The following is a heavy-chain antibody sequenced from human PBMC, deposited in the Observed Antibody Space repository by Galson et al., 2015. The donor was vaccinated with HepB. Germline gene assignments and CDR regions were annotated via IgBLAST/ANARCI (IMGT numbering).Heavy chain of an antibody. CDR2: IDWDDDK. J-gene: IGHJ4*02. Sequence: PALVKPTQTLTLTCTFSGFSLSTSGMCVSWIRQPPGKALEWLARIDWDDDKYYSTSLKTRLTISKDTSKNQVVLTMTNMDPVDTATYYCARIRSVGSGSPTPLYFDYWGQGTLVTVSS. CDR3: ARIRSVGSGSPTPLYFDY. CDR1: GFSLSTSGMC. D-gene: IGHD3-10*01. V-gene: IGHV2-70*11.